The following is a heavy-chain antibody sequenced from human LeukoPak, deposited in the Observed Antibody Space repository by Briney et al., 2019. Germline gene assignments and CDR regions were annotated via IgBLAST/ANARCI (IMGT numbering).Heavy chain of an antibody. CDR2: FSAYNGNT. CDR1: GYTFFSYG. D-gene: IGHD3-10*01. V-gene: IGHV1-18*01. J-gene: IGHJ4*02. Sequence: ASVKVSCKASGYTFFSYGISWVRQAPGRGLEWMGWFSAYNGNTNYAQKLQGRVTMTTDTSTSTAYMELRSLRSDDTAVYYCARVRWGLLWFGELYYFDYWGQGTLVTVSS. CDR3: ARVRWGLLWFGELYYFDY.